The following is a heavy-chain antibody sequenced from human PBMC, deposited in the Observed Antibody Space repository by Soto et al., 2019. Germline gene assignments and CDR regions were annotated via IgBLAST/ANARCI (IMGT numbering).Heavy chain of an antibody. CDR1: GYTFTSYA. V-gene: IGHV1-3*01. D-gene: IGHD6-25*01. Sequence: QVPLVQSGAEVKKPGASVKVSCKASGYTFTSYAMHWVRQAPGQRLEWMGWINAGNGNTKYSQKFQGRVTITRDTSASSAYMELSSLRSEDTAVYYCARDSSAGCPNDYWGQGTLVTVSS. J-gene: IGHJ4*02. CDR3: ARDSSAGCPNDY. CDR2: INAGNGNT.